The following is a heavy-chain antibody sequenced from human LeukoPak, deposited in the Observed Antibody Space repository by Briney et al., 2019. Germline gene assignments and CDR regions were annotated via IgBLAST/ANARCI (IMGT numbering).Heavy chain of an antibody. CDR3: ARDSSEFRSLIPH. V-gene: IGHV4-31*03. Sequence: PSETLSLTCTVSGGSISSGGYYWSWIRQHPGKGLEWIGYIYDSESTYYNPSLKSRVTISVDTSKNQFSLRLSSVTAADTAVYYCARDSSEFRSLIPHWGQGTLVTVSS. CDR2: IYDSEST. D-gene: IGHD2-21*01. CDR1: GGSISSGGYY. J-gene: IGHJ1*01.